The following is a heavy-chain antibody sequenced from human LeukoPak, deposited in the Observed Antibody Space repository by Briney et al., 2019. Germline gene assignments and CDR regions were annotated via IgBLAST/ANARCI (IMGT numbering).Heavy chain of an antibody. CDR1: GFTVSNNY. J-gene: IGHJ4*02. V-gene: IGHV3-53*05. D-gene: IGHD2-15*01. CDR3: AKDSHSVGSADY. Sequence: GGSLRLSCAASGFTVSNNYMSWVRQAPGKGLEWVSVIYSGGSTYYADSVKGRFTISRDTSKNTLYLQMNSLRAEDTAVYYCAKDSHSVGSADYWGQGTLVTVSS. CDR2: IYSGGST.